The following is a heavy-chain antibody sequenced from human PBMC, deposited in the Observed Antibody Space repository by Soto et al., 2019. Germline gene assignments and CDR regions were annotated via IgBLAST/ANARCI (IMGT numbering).Heavy chain of an antibody. CDR3: ARGSRPASSSGWSPSDY. V-gene: IGHV1-8*01. Sequence: GASVKVSCKASGYTFTSYDINWVRQATGQGLEWMGWMNPNSGNTGYAQKFQGRVTITADESTSTAYMELSSLRSEDTAVYYCARGSRPASSSGWSPSDYWGQGTLVTVSS. D-gene: IGHD6-19*01. CDR1: GYTFTSYD. CDR2: MNPNSGNT. J-gene: IGHJ4*02.